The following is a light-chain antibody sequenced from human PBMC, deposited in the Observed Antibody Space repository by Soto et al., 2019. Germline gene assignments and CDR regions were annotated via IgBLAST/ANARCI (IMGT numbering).Light chain of an antibody. V-gene: IGKV3-15*01. J-gene: IGKJ4*01. CDR2: GAS. CDR1: QNVSSN. CDR3: QQYNSYSPLT. Sequence: EIVMTQSPATLSVSPGERATLSCRASQNVSSNLAWYQQNPGQAPRLLIYGASSRATGIPARFSGSGSGTEFTLTISFLQPDDFATYYCQQYNSYSPLTFGGGTKVDIK.